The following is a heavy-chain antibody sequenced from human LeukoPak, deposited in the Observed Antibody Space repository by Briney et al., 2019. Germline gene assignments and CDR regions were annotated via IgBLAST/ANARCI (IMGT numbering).Heavy chain of an antibody. Sequence: SQTLSLTCTVSGGSLSSGSDYWSWILQPAGKGLEWIGRIYTSGSTNYNPYLKSRVTISVDTSKNQFSLKLSSVTAADTAVYYCATHYGDYIGVAFDIWGQGTMVTVSS. V-gene: IGHV4-61*02. D-gene: IGHD4-17*01. CDR1: GGSLSSGSDY. CDR2: IYTSGST. CDR3: ATHYGDYIGVAFDI. J-gene: IGHJ3*02.